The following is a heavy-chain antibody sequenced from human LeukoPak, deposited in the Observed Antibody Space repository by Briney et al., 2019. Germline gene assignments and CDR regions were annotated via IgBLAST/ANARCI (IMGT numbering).Heavy chain of an antibody. J-gene: IGHJ5*02. D-gene: IGHD3-16*01. CDR3: ARAPIGDNNWFDP. CDR2: ISGSGAST. Sequence: GGSLRLSCAASGFTFSNYGVSWLRQAPGEGLEWVSTISGSGASTYYADSVKGRFTISRDNAKNSLSLLMNSLRAEDTAVYYCARAPIGDNNWFDPWGQGTLVTVSS. CDR1: GFTFSNYG. V-gene: IGHV3-23*01.